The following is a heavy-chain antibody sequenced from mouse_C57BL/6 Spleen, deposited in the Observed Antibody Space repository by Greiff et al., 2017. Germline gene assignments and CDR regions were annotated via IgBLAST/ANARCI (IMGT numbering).Heavy chain of an antibody. V-gene: IGHV2-5*01. D-gene: IGHD2-9*01. CDR1: GFSLTSYG. CDR2: ICRGGST. Sequence: QVQLQQSGPGLVQPSPSLSITCTVSGFSLTSYGVHWVRQSPGKGLEWLGVICRGGSTDYKAAFMSRLSITTDDSNSQVFFKMNSLLADDTAIDYCAAYCGYDGGDYYAMDYWGQGTSVTVSS. J-gene: IGHJ4*01. CDR3: AAYCGYDGGDYYAMDY.